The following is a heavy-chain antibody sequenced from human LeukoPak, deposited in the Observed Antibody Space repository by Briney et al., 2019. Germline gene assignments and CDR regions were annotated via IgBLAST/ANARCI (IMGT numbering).Heavy chain of an antibody. J-gene: IGHJ4*02. D-gene: IGHD3-10*01. CDR1: GGSISSSSYY. V-gene: IGHV4-39*01. CDR3: ARHIQRLLWFGEIPIPLFDY. CDR2: IYYSGST. Sequence: SETLSLTCTVSGGSISSSSYYWGWLRQPPGKGLEWIGSIYYSGSTYYNPSLQSRVTISVDTSKNQFSLKLSSVTAADTAVYYCARHIQRLLWFGEIPIPLFDYWGQGTLVTVSS.